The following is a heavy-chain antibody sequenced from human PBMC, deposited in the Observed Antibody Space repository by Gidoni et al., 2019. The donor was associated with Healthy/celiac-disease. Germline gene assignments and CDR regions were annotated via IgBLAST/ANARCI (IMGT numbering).Heavy chain of an antibody. CDR3: ARESLEWELVFDY. D-gene: IGHD1-26*01. J-gene: IGHJ4*02. CDR1: GFTFSSYA. Sequence: QVQLVESGGGVVQPGRSLRRSCAASGFTFSSYAMHWVRQAPGKGLEWVVVISYDGSNKYYADSVKGRFTISRDNSKNTLYLQMNSLRAEDTAVYYCARESLEWELVFDYWGQGTLVTVSS. CDR2: ISYDGSNK. V-gene: IGHV3-30-3*01.